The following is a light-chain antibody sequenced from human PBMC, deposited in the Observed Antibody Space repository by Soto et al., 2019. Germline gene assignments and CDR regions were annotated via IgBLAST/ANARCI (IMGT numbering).Light chain of an antibody. CDR1: QSISSW. CDR3: QQYNCYPWT. CDR2: DAS. V-gene: IGKV1-5*01. J-gene: IGKJ1*01. Sequence: DIPRTQSPSTLSSSVGDRVTITCRASQSISSWLAWYQQKPGKAPKLLIYDASSLESGVPSRFSGSGSGTEFTLTISSLQPDDFATYYCQQYNCYPWTFGQGTKVDI.